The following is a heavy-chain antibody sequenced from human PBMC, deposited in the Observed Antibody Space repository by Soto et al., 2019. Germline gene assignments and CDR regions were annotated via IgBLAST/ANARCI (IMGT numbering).Heavy chain of an antibody. CDR2: LDNDGTNT. CDR3: ARDGGNYFDY. CDR1: GFTFSTYW. D-gene: IGHD3-16*01. J-gene: IGHJ4*02. Sequence: GGSLRLSCAASGFTFSTYWMHWVRQAPGKGLVWVSRLDNDGTNTRYADSVKGRFTVSRDNGKNTVYLQMDSLRAEDTAVYYCARDGGNYFDYWGQGNLVTVSS. V-gene: IGHV3-74*01.